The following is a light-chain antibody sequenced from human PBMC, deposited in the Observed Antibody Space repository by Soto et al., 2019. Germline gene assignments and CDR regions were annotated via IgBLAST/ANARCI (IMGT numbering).Light chain of an antibody. CDR1: RSDVGAYNY. V-gene: IGLV2-14*01. J-gene: IGLJ1*01. Sequence: QSALTQPASVSGSPGQSIAISCTGTRSDVGAYNYVSWYQQHPGKAPKLMISEVTNRPSGVSDRFSGSKSGNTASLTISGLQAEDEADYYCAGWDDSLTGYVFGPGTKLTVL. CDR2: EVT. CDR3: AGWDDSLTGYV.